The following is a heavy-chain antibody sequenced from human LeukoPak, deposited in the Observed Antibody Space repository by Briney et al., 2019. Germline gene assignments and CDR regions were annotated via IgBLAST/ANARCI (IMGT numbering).Heavy chain of an antibody. CDR1: GSRFTSYW. D-gene: IGHD3-10*01. CDR3: ARLRVRGVIGALDI. CDR2: IDPSDSYN. V-gene: IGHV5-10-1*01. J-gene: IGHJ3*02. Sequence: GASLRISGKGSGSRFTSYWISWVRQMPGKGLEWMGRIDPSDSYNNYRPSFQGHVTISADKSIRTAYLQWSSLKASDTAMYYCARLRVRGVIGALDIWGQGTMVTVSS.